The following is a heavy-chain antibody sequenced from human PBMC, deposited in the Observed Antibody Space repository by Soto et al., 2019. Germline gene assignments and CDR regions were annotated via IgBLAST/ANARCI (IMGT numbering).Heavy chain of an antibody. V-gene: IGHV1-58*01. J-gene: IGHJ6*02. CDR3: AAETLPSYISGWYYSSYGMDV. Sequence: SVKLSCKASGFTFTSSAVQWVRQARGQRLEWIGWIVVGSGNTNYAQKFQERVTITRDMSTSTAYMELSSLRSEDTAVYYCAAETLPSYISGWYYSSYGMDVWGQGTSVTVSS. CDR1: GFTFTSSA. CDR2: IVVGSGNT. D-gene: IGHD6-19*01.